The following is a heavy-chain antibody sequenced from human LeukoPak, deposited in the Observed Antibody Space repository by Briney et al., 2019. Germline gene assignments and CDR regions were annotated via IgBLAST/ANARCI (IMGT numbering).Heavy chain of an antibody. Sequence: SETLSLTCTVSGGSISSYYWSWIRQPPGKGLEWIGYIYYSGSTNYNPSLKSRVTISVDTSKSQFSLKLSTVTAADTAVYYCARGPYYDFWSGYSLVGGYFDYWGQGTLVTVSS. D-gene: IGHD3-3*01. V-gene: IGHV4-59*01. J-gene: IGHJ4*02. CDR1: GGSISSYY. CDR3: ARGPYYDFWSGYSLVGGYFDY. CDR2: IYYSGST.